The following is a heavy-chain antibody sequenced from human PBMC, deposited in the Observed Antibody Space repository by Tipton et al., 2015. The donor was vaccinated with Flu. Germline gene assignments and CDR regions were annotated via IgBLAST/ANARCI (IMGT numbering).Heavy chain of an antibody. CDR2: TYPSGNT. Sequence: TLSLTCTVSGGSLSSYFWSWIRQPTGKGLEWIGRTYPSGNTNYNPSLQRQVTMSVDTSRNQFSLSLTSVTAADATIDYCARSGSYHHYYFDLWGRGTLVSVSS. CDR3: ARSGSYHHYYFDL. D-gene: IGHD1-26*01. CDR1: GGSLSSYF. V-gene: IGHV4-4*07. J-gene: IGHJ2*01.